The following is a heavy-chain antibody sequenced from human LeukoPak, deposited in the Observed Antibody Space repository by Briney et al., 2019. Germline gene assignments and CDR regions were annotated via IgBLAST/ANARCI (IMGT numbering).Heavy chain of an antibody. CDR1: GFTVSSNY. V-gene: IGHV3-66*01. CDR3: ARDSLVDTAIHYYGMDV. Sequence: GGSLRFSCAASGFTVSSNYMSWVRQAPGKGLEWVSVIYSGGSTYYADSVKGRFTISRDNSKNTLYLQMNSLRAEDTAVYYCARDSLVDTAIHYYGMDVWGQGTTVTVSS. J-gene: IGHJ6*02. CDR2: IYSGGST. D-gene: IGHD5-18*01.